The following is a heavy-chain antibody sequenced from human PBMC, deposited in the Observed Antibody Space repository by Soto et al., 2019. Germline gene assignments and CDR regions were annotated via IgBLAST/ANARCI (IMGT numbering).Heavy chain of an antibody. J-gene: IGHJ5*02. Sequence: EVQLLESGGDLVQPGGSLRLSCTASGFTFSTHAMTWVRQAPGKGLEWVSAISGGGVTTYSADSVKGRFTISRDNFKNTLYLQMNSLRVEDTAVYYCAKGSGGAYGLRWFDPWGQGTLVSVSS. CDR3: AKGSGGAYGLRWFDP. CDR1: GFTFSTHA. CDR2: ISGGGVTT. D-gene: IGHD5-12*01. V-gene: IGHV3-23*01.